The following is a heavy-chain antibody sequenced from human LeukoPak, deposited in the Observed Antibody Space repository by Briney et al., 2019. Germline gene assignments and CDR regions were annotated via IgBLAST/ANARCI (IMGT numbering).Heavy chain of an antibody. D-gene: IGHD6-13*01. CDR3: ARTYSSSWTDAFDI. Sequence: SETLSLTCTVSGGSISSYYWSWIRQPPGKGLEWIGYIYYSGSTNYNPSLKSRATISVDTSKNQFSLKLSSVTAADTAVYYCARTYSSSWTDAFDIWGQGTMVTVSS. V-gene: IGHV4-59*08. CDR1: GGSISSYY. CDR2: IYYSGST. J-gene: IGHJ3*02.